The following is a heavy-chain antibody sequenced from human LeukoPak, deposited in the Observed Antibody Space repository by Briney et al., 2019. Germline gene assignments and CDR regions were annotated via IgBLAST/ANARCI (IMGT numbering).Heavy chain of an antibody. D-gene: IGHD6-6*01. J-gene: IGHJ3*02. CDR2: INPNSGGT. V-gene: IGHV1-2*02. CDR1: GYTFTAYY. CDR3: ARLAAPDAFDI. Sequence: ASVKVSCKASGYTFTAYYMHWVRQAPGQGLEWMGWINPNSGGTKYEQKFQGRVTMTRDTSISTAHMELSRLRSDDTAVYYCARLAAPDAFDIWGQGTMVTVSS.